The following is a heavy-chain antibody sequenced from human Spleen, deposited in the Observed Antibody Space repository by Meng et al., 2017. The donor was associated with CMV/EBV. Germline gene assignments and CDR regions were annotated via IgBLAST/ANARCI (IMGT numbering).Heavy chain of an antibody. CDR3: ARVIEYSIGGGGFDP. CDR1: GYITTYNYY. D-gene: IGHD6-25*01. V-gene: IGHV4-31*02. Sequence: GYITTYNYYWTWIRQDPGKSLEWIGYISYSGNTYYNPSLTGRLTISMDTSKNQFSLKLTSVTAADVAVYYCARVIEYSIGGGGFDPWGQGTLVTVSS. CDR2: ISYSGNT. J-gene: IGHJ5*02.